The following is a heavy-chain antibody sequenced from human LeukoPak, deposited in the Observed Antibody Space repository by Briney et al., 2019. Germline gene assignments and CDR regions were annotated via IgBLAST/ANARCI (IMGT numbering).Heavy chain of an antibody. Sequence: ASVKVSCKASGYTFTGYYMHWVRQAPGQGLEWMGWINPNSGGTNYAQKFQGRVTMTRDTSISTAYMELGRLRSDDTAVYYCARGGEIRFLEWFVVFDYWGQGTLVTVSS. CDR1: GYTFTGYY. V-gene: IGHV1-2*02. J-gene: IGHJ4*02. CDR2: INPNSGGT. CDR3: ARGGEIRFLEWFVVFDY. D-gene: IGHD3-3*01.